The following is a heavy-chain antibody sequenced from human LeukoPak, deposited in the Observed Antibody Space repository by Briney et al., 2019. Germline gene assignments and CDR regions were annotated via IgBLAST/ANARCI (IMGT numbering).Heavy chain of an antibody. D-gene: IGHD2-15*01. CDR1: GYTFTGYY. J-gene: IGHJ4*02. CDR3: ARGALGFCSGGSCSSFDY. V-gene: IGHV1-2*02. CDR2: INPNSGGT. Sequence: ASVKVSCKASGYTFTGYYMHWVRQAPGQGLKWMGWINPNSGGTNYAQKFQGRVTMTTDTSTSTAYMELRSLKYDDTAVYYCARGALGFCSGGSCSSFDYWGQGTLVTVSS.